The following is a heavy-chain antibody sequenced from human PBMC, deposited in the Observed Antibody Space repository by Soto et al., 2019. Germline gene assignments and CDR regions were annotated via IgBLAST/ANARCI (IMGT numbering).Heavy chain of an antibody. CDR1: GFSVSSNY. CDR3: ARHRHPRGTVGATSPLDP. V-gene: IGHV3-53*01. Sequence: GGSLRLSCAISGFSVSSNYLSWVRQAPGKGLEWVSVHYSGGSAYYADSVQGRFTISRDKSNNTLYLQMRRVRAEDTAVYFCARHRHPRGTVGATSPLDPWGQGTQVTVSS. D-gene: IGHD1-26*01. J-gene: IGHJ5*02. CDR2: HYSGGSA.